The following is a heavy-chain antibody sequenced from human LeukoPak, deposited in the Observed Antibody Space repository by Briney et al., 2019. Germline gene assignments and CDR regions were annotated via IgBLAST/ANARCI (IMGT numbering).Heavy chain of an antibody. J-gene: IGHJ6*03. D-gene: IGHD2-21*02. CDR1: GYSFTSYW. CDR3: ARREYCGGDCYLAPMDV. Sequence: GESLQISSKGSGYSFTSYWIGWGRRMPGKGREGMGSIDPGDSDTRYSPSFQGQVTISADKSISTAYLQWSSLKASDTAMYYCARREYCGGDCYLAPMDVWGKGTTVTVSS. CDR2: IDPGDSDT. V-gene: IGHV5-51*01.